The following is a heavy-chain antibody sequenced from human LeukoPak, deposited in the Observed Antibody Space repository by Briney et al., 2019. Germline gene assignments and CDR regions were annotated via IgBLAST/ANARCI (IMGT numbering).Heavy chain of an antibody. CDR3: ARDLSNVPGQY. V-gene: IGHV3-30-3*01. J-gene: IGHJ1*01. CDR1: GXTFSSYA. CDR2: ISYDGSIK. D-gene: IGHD3-10*02. Sequence: PWGSLSLSCAASGXTFSSYAMHWVRQAPGKGLVGWAVISYDGSIKYYADSVKGRFTISTDISKSTLSMQMNSLRPEDTALYYCARDLSNVPGQYWGQGTLVTVSS.